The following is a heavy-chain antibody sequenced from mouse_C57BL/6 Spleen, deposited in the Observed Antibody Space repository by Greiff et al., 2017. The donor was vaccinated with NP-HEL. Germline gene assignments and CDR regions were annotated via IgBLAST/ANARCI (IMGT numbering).Heavy chain of an antibody. CDR3: ARGCDREFAF. J-gene: IGHJ3*01. Sequence: VQLQQPGAELVKPGASVKLSCKASGYTFTSYWMHWVKQRPGQGLEWIGMIHPNSGSTNYNEKFKSKATLTVDKSSSTAYMQLSSLTSEDSAVYYCARGCDREFAFWGQGTLVTVSA. CDR1: GYTFTSYW. D-gene: IGHD3-3*01. V-gene: IGHV1-64*01. CDR2: IHPNSGST.